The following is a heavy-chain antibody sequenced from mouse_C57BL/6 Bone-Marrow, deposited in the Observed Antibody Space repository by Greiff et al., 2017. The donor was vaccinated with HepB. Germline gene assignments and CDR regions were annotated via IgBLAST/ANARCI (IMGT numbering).Heavy chain of an antibody. Sequence: VQLQQPGAELVMPGASVKLSCKASGYTFTSYWMHWVKQRPGQGLEWIGEIDPSDSYTNYNQKFKGKSTLTVDKSSSTAYMQLSSLTSEDSAVYYCARNLWYFDVWGTGTTVTVSS. CDR3: ARNLWYFDV. V-gene: IGHV1-69*01. CDR2: IDPSDSYT. CDR1: GYTFTSYW. J-gene: IGHJ1*03.